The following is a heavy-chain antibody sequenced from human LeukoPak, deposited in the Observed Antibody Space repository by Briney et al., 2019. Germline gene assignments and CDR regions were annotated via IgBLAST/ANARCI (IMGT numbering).Heavy chain of an antibody. CDR3: ARDGPSEYHDFWSGYLGSDY. CDR2: IRSKAYGGTT. V-gene: IGHV3-49*03. D-gene: IGHD3-3*01. CDR1: GFTFGDYA. Sequence: GGSLRLSCTASGFTFGDYAMSWFRQAPGKGLEWVGFIRSKAYGGTTEYAASVKGRFTISRDDSKSIAYLQMNSLRAEDTAVYYCARDGPSEYHDFWSGYLGSDYWGQGTLVTVSS. J-gene: IGHJ4*02.